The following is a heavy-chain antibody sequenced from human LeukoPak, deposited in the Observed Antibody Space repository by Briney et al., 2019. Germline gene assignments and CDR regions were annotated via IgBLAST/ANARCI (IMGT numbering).Heavy chain of an antibody. CDR1: GFTFSSYS. J-gene: IGHJ4*02. V-gene: IGHV3-21*01. CDR2: ISSSSSYI. Sequence: PGGSLRLSCAASGFTFSSYSMNWVRQAPGKGLEWVSSISSSSSYIYYADSVKGRFTISRDNAKDSLYLQMNSLRAEDTAVYYCARGGYGSGSYPHHYWGQGTLVTVSS. D-gene: IGHD3-10*01. CDR3: ARGGYGSGSYPHHY.